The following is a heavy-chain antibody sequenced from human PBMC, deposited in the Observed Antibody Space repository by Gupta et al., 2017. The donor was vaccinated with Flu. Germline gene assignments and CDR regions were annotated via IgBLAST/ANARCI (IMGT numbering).Heavy chain of an antibody. V-gene: IGHV1-18*01. D-gene: IGHD4-17*01. J-gene: IGHJ6*02. CDR2: ISAYKGNA. Sequence: QVQLVQSGAEVKKPGASVKVSCKASGYSFSSYGLSWVRQAPGQGLEWMGCISAYKGNANYAQKLQGRVTMTTDTSTSTAYMELRSLRSDDTAVYYCARTTVAPYSYYGMDVWGQGTTVTVSS. CDR3: ARTTVAPYSYYGMDV. CDR1: GYSFSSYG.